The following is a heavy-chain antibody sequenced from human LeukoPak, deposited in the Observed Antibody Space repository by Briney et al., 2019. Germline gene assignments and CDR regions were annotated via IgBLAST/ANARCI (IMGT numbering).Heavy chain of an antibody. J-gene: IGHJ4*02. Sequence: ASVKVSCKASGYTFTGYYMHWVRQAPGQGLEWMGWINPNSGGTNYAQKFQGRVTMTRDTSISTAYMELSRLRSDDTAVYYCARDPIGSLAGDFDYWGQGTLVTVSS. V-gene: IGHV1-2*02. CDR1: GYTFTGYY. CDR2: INPNSGGT. CDR3: ARDPIGSLAGDFDY. D-gene: IGHD1-26*01.